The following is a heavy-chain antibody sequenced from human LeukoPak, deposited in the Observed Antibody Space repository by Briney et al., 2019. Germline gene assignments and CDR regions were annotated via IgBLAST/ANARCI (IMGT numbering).Heavy chain of an antibody. V-gene: IGHV4-4*07. Sequence: SETLSLTCTVPGYSISNGYYWDWIRQPAGKGLAWIGRIYTSGSPNYNPSLKSRVTMPVDTSKNQFSLKLSSVTAADTAVYYCARDRSGYDSTVTIYYYYYYMDVWGKGTTVTVSS. J-gene: IGHJ6*03. CDR3: ARDRSGYDSTVTIYYYYYYMDV. D-gene: IGHD5-12*01. CDR1: GYSISNGYY. CDR2: IYTSGSP.